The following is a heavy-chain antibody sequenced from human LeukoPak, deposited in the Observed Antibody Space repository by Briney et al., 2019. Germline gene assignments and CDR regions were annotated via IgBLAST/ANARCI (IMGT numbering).Heavy chain of an antibody. CDR3: AKGTYDSRGHFDY. V-gene: IGHV3-48*01. CDR1: GFTFSTYS. Sequence: GGSLRLSCAASGFTFSTYSMNWVRQAPGKGLECVSYMSSSGSIDYADSVKGRFTISRDNGKNSLYLQMNSLRAEDTAAYYCAKGTYDSRGHFDYWGQGTLVSVSS. CDR2: MSSSGSI. D-gene: IGHD3-22*01. J-gene: IGHJ4*02.